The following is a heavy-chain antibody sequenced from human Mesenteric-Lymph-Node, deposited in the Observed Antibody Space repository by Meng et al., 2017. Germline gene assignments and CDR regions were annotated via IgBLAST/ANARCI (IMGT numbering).Heavy chain of an antibody. CDR1: GGSISSGGFY. CDR2: IHHSGSA. D-gene: IGHD2-21*01. J-gene: IGHJ4*02. V-gene: IGHV4-30-4*08. CDR3: ASFDHIPRRNYFDY. Sequence: QVQLHESGPGLVKPSQTLPLTCTVSGGSISSGGFYWSWLRQPPGKGLEWIGYIHHSGSAYYNPSLKSRVSISVDTSKNQFSLNLNSMTAADTAVYYCASFDHIPRRNYFDYWGQGTLVTVSS.